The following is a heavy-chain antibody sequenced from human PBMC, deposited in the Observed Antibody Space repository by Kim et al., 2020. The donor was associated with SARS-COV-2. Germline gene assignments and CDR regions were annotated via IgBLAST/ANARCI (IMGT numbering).Heavy chain of an antibody. J-gene: IGHJ4*02. V-gene: IGHV3-30*18. CDR3: AKDRSSSWSFDY. CDR2: ISYVVSHI. D-gene: IGHD6-13*01. CDR1: GFTFSDYG. Sequence: GGSLRLSCAASGFTFSDYGMHWVRQAPGKGLEWVALISYVVSHIYYADSVKGRFTISRDDSKNTLYLQMDSLRTEDTAVYYCAKDRSSSWSFDYWGQGTLVTVSS.